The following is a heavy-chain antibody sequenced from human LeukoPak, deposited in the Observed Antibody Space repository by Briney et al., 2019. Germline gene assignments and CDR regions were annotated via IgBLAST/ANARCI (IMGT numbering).Heavy chain of an antibody. Sequence: PGGSLRLSCAVSGFTVSSKYMTWVRQAPGKGLEWVSVFYSSGTTNYADSVKGRFIISRDNSKNTLYLQMNSLRAEDTAVYYCASRGEYSSSWYGMDVWGQGTTVTVSS. CDR2: FYSSGTT. V-gene: IGHV3-53*01. J-gene: IGHJ6*02. CDR3: ASRGEYSSSWYGMDV. CDR1: GFTVSSKY. D-gene: IGHD6-13*01.